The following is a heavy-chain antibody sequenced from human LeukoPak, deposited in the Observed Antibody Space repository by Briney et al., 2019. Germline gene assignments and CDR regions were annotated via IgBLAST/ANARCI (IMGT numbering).Heavy chain of an antibody. V-gene: IGHV1-2*02. J-gene: IGHJ4*02. CDR3: ARVGELYGSSPMNY. CDR1: GYTFTGYY. CDR2: INPNSGGT. Sequence: ASVKVSCKASGYTFTGYYMHWVRQAPGQGLEWMGWINPNSGGTNYAQKFQGRVTMTRDTSISTAYMELSRLRSDDTAVYYCARVGELYGSSPMNYWGQGTLVTVSS. D-gene: IGHD6-13*01.